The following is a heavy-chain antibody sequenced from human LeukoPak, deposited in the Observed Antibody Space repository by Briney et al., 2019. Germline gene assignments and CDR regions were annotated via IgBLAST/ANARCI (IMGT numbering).Heavy chain of an antibody. CDR1: GGSFSGYY. Sequence: SETLSLTCAVYGGSFSGYYWSWIRQPPGKGLEWIGEINHSGSTNYNPSLKSRVTISVDTSKNQFSLNLRFVTAADTALYYCARRAFSVAALDYWGQGTLVTVSS. CDR2: INHSGST. J-gene: IGHJ4*02. V-gene: IGHV4-34*01. D-gene: IGHD6-19*01. CDR3: ARRAFSVAALDY.